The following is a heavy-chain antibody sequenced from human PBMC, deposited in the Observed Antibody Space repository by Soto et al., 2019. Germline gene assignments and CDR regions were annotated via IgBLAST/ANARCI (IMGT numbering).Heavy chain of an antibody. CDR1: GYTFTSYG. CDR2: ISAYNGNT. J-gene: IGHJ6*03. Sequence: GASVKVSCKASGYTFTSYGISWVRQAPGQGLEWMGWISAYNGNTNYAQKLQGRVTMTTDTSTSTAYMELRSLRSDDTAVYYCARDQDSSSWYRGIYYYYYMGVWGKGTTVTVS. CDR3: ARDQDSSSWYRGIYYYYYMGV. V-gene: IGHV1-18*01. D-gene: IGHD6-13*01.